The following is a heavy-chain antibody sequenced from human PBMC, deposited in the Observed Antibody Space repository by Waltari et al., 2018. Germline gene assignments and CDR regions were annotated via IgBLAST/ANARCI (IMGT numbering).Heavy chain of an antibody. V-gene: IGHV3-23*01. CDR2: ISGSGGST. Sequence: EVQLLESGGGLVQPGGSLRLSCAASGFTFSSYAMSWVRQATGKGLEWVSAISGSGGSTYYADSVKGRFTISRDNSKNTLYLQMNSLRAEDTAVYYCAKVPKASFFWSGLNYFDYWGQGTLVTVSS. CDR1: GFTFSSYA. CDR3: AKVPKASFFWSGLNYFDY. D-gene: IGHD3-3*01. J-gene: IGHJ4*02.